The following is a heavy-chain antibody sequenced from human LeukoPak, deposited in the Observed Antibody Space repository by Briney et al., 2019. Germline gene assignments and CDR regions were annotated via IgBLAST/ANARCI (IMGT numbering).Heavy chain of an antibody. CDR3: ARVEKATIASY. D-gene: IGHD5-24*01. J-gene: IGHJ4*02. CDR2: ISSSSSYI. V-gene: IGHV3-21*01. CDR1: GFTFSSYS. Sequence: GGSLRLSCAASGFTFSSYSMNWVRQAPGKGLEWVSSISSSSSYIYYADSVKGRFTISRDNAKNSMYLQMNSLRAEDTAVYYCARVEKATIASYWGQGTLVTVSS.